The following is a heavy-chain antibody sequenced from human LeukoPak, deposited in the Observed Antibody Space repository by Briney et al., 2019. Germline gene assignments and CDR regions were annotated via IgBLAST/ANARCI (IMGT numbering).Heavy chain of an antibody. CDR2: IYYSGST. J-gene: IGHJ4*02. CDR3: ARVGHSGYDFHY. CDR1: GGSFSGYY. D-gene: IGHD5-12*01. V-gene: IGHV4-34*09. Sequence: SETLSLTCAVYGGSFSGYYWSWIRQPPGKGLEWIGYIYYSGSTYYNPSLKSRVTISVDTSKNQFSLKLSSVTAADTAVYYCARVGHSGYDFHYWGQGTLVTVSS.